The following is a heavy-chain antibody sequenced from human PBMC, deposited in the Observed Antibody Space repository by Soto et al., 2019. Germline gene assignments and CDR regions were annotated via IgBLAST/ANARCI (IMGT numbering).Heavy chain of an antibody. J-gene: IGHJ3*02. CDR3: ASRERGAAFDI. V-gene: IGHV1-69*01. D-gene: IGHD1-26*01. Sequence: VQLVQSGAEVKKPGSSVKVSYKASGASFSSNAISWVRQAPGQGLAWMGGIIPILGSANYAQKFQDRLTITADGSTTTTAMELNSLRSEDAVVYYCASRERGAAFDIWGQGTVVNVPS. CDR2: IIPILGSA. CDR1: GASFSSNA.